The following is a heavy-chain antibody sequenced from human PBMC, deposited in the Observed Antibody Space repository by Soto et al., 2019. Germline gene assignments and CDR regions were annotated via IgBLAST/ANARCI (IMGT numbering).Heavy chain of an antibody. CDR1: GFTFRRFT. V-gene: IGHV3-21*01. CDR2: ISSNSAYI. CDR3: TRDASRDSSARGWFDP. Sequence: GVPLRLSFSASGFTFRRFTMNWVRQAPGKGLEWVSTISSNSAYIYYTDALRGRFTISRDNAKNSLHLQMNSLRAEDTAVYYCTRDASRDSSARGWFDPWGPGTLVTVSS. D-gene: IGHD6-13*01. J-gene: IGHJ5*02.